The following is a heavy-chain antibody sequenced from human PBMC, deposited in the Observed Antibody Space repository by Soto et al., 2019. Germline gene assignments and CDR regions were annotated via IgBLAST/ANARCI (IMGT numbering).Heavy chain of an antibody. J-gene: IGHJ6*02. V-gene: IGHV3-23*01. CDR1: GFTFSSYA. CDR2: ISGSGGST. Sequence: GGSLRLSCAASGFTFSSYAMSWVRQAPGKGLEWVSAISGSGGSTYYADSVKGRFTISRDNSKNTLYLQMNSLRAEDTAVYYCAKGIAVYYYYGVDVWGQGTTVTVSS. CDR3: AKGIAVYYYYGVDV. D-gene: IGHD6-19*01.